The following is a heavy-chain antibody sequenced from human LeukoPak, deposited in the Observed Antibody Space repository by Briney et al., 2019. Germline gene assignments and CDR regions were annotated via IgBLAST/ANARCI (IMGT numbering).Heavy chain of an antibody. Sequence: GGSLRLSCAASGFTFSSYGMHWVRQAPGKGLEWVAVISYDGSNKYYADSVKGRFTISRDNSKNTLYLQMNSLRAEDTAVYYCAKVYAIVDYWGQGTLVTVSS. CDR1: GFTFSSYG. CDR2: ISYDGSNK. CDR3: AKVYAIVDY. D-gene: IGHD2-8*01. J-gene: IGHJ4*02. V-gene: IGHV3-30*18.